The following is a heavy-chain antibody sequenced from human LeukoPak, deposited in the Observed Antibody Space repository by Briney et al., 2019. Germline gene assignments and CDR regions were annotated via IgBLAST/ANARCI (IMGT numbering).Heavy chain of an antibody. CDR1: GFTFTSYS. Sequence: GGSLRLSCAASGFTFTSYSMNWVRQAPGKGLEWVSTISGGGGSTYYADSVKGRFTISRDNSKNTLYLQMNSLRAEDTAVYYCAKDQRPYYHDSSGYPIDYWGQGTLVTVSS. V-gene: IGHV3-23*01. CDR3: AKDQRPYYHDSSGYPIDY. CDR2: ISGGGGST. J-gene: IGHJ4*02. D-gene: IGHD3-22*01.